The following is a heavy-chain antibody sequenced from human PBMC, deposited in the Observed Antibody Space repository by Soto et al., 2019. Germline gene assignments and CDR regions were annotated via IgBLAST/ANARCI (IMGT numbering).Heavy chain of an antibody. D-gene: IGHD6-19*01. V-gene: IGHV3-21*01. J-gene: IGHJ4*02. CDR3: ARDDGGSGWSNDY. Sequence: EVQLVESGGGLVKPGGSLRLSCAASGFTFSSYSMNWVRQAPGKGLEWVSSISSSSSYIYYADSVKGRFTISRDNAKNSLYLQMNSLRAEDTAVYYCARDDGGSGWSNDYWGLGTLVTVSS. CDR2: ISSSSSYI. CDR1: GFTFSSYS.